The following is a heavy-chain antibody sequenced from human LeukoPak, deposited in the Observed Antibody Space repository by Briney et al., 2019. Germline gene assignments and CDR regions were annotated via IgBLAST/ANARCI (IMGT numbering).Heavy chain of an antibody. Sequence: SETLSLTCTVSGASTSSYYWSWIRQPPGKGLEWIGYIYYSGSTYYNPSLKSRVTISVDTSKNQFSLKLSSVTAADTAVYYCARLEYYDSSARYWYFDLWGRGTLVTVSS. CDR2: IYYSGST. V-gene: IGHV4-59*08. D-gene: IGHD3-22*01. CDR1: GASTSSYY. CDR3: ARLEYYDSSARYWYFDL. J-gene: IGHJ2*01.